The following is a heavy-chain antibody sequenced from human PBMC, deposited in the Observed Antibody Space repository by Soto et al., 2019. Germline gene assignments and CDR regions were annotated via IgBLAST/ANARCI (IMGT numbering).Heavy chain of an antibody. CDR2: INSDGSNT. J-gene: IGHJ4*02. V-gene: IGHV3-74*01. D-gene: IGHD1-26*01. CDR3: ARVLTGWEVLPYFDS. CDR1: GFTFSSFS. Sequence: GGSLRLSCAASGFTFSSFSMHWVRQDPGKGLVWVSLINSDGSNTRYADSVKGRFTISRDNAKNTLYLQMSSLRAEDTAVYYCARVLTGWEVLPYFDSWGQGTLVTVSS.